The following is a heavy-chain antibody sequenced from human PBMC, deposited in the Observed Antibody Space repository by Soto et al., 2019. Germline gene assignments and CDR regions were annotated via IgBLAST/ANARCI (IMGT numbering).Heavy chain of an antibody. V-gene: IGHV3-30-3*01. CDR1: GFTFSSYA. CDR3: ARQYYYDSSGLDY. D-gene: IGHD3-22*01. CDR2: ISYDGSNK. Sequence: LRLSCAASGFTFSSYAMHWVRQAPGKGLEWVAVISYDGSNKYYADSVKGRFTISRDNSKNTLYLQMNSLRAEDTAVYYCARQYYYDSSGLDYWGQGTLVTVSS. J-gene: IGHJ4*02.